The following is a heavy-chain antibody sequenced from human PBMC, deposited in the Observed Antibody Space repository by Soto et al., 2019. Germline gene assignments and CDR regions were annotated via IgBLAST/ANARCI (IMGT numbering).Heavy chain of an antibody. D-gene: IGHD2-21*01. CDR2: IYYSGST. CDR3: ARETTYCGGDCHSSPPPIVAFDI. V-gene: IGHV4-31*03. Sequence: QVQLQESGPGLVKPSQTLSLTCTVSGGSISSGGYYWSWIRQHPGKGLEWIGYIYYSGSTYYNPSLKSRVTTSVDSSKNQFSLKVSSVTAADTSVSYCARETTYCGGDCHSSPPPIVAFDIWGQGTLVTVSS. J-gene: IGHJ3*02. CDR1: GGSISSGGYY.